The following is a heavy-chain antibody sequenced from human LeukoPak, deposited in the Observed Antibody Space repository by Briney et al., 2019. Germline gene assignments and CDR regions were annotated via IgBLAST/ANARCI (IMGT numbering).Heavy chain of an antibody. CDR1: GFTFSSFW. CDR3: SRITTNGYFEY. D-gene: IGHD1-1*01. CDR2: IRWDDER. Sequence: GGSLRLSCTGSGFTFSSFWMGWVRQAPGKGLEWVASIRWDDERHHVDSVTGRFSVSRDNAKNSLYLQMNSLRAEDTAVYFCSRITTNGYFEYWGQGALVTVSS. J-gene: IGHJ4*02. V-gene: IGHV3-7*01.